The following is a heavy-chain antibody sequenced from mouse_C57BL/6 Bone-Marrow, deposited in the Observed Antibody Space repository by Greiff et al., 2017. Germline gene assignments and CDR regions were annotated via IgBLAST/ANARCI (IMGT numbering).Heavy chain of an antibody. CDR3: ARRYYGPFDY. D-gene: IGHD2-1*01. Sequence: VQLQQSGAELVKPEASVKLSCTASGFNIKDYYMHWVKQRTEQGLEWIGRIDPEDGETKYATKFQGKATITADTSSNTAYLQLSSLTSEDTAVYYCARRYYGPFDYWGQGTTLTGSS. CDR1: GFNIKDYY. J-gene: IGHJ2*01. CDR2: IDPEDGET. V-gene: IGHV14-2*01.